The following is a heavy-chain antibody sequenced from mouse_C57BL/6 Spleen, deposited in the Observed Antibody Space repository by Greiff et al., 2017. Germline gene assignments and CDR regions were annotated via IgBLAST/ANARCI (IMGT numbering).Heavy chain of an antibody. CDR2: IDPSDSYT. CDR1: GYTFTSYW. D-gene: IGHD1-1*01. Sequence: QVQLQQSGAELVKPGASVKLSCKASGYTFTSYWMQWVKQRPGQGLEWIGEIDPSDSYTNYNQKFKGKATLTVDTSSSTAYMQLSSLTSEDSAVYYCAHYYGSRGGFAYWGQGTLVTVSA. J-gene: IGHJ3*01. CDR3: AHYYGSRGGFAY. V-gene: IGHV1-50*01.